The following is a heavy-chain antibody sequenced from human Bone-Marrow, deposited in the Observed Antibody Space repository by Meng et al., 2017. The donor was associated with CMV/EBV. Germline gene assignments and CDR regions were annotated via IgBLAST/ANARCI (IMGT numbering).Heavy chain of an antibody. CDR2: ISSSGSTI. Sequence: GESLKISCAASGFTFSDYYMSWIRQAPGKGLEWVSYISSSGSTIYYADSVKGRFTISRDNAKNSLYLQMNSLRAEDTAVYYCARSFVVVPAALDYWGQGQLVNVSS. J-gene: IGHJ4*02. D-gene: IGHD2-2*01. V-gene: IGHV3-11*01. CDR3: ARSFVVVPAALDY. CDR1: GFTFSDYY.